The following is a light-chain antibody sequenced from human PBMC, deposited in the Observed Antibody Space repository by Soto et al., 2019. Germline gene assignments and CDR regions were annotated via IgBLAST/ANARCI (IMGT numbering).Light chain of an antibody. Sequence: LTQPRSVSGSPGQSVTISCTGTSSDVGGYNYVSWYQQHPGKAPKLMIYDVSKRPSGVPDRFSGSKSGNTASLTISGLQAEDEADYYCCSYAGSYTHVFGTGTKVTVL. CDR1: SSDVGGYNY. CDR2: DVS. J-gene: IGLJ1*01. CDR3: CSYAGSYTHV. V-gene: IGLV2-11*01.